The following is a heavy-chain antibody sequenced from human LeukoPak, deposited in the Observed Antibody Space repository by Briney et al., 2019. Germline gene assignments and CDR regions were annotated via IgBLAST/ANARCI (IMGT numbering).Heavy chain of an antibody. CDR3: AKVHSSGYFRY. CDR1: GFSVSNNY. J-gene: IGHJ4*02. V-gene: IGHV3-53*01. D-gene: IGHD6-19*01. Sequence: GGSLRLSCVVSGFSVSNNYIIWVRQAPGNGLERVSVVYGDGRTSHSASVRGRFTISRDNSKNIVSLQMNNLRAEDTAVYYCAKVHSSGYFRYWGQGTLVTVSS. CDR2: VYGDGRT.